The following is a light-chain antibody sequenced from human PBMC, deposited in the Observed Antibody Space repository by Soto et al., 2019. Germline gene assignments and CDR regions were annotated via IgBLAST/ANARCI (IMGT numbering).Light chain of an antibody. CDR1: QGISSY. CDR2: AAS. J-gene: IGKJ5*01. V-gene: IGKV1-9*01. Sequence: IQLTQSPSSLSASVGDRVTITCRASQGISSYLAWYQQKPGKAPKLLIYAASTLQSGVPSRFSGSGSETDFTLTITSLEPEDFAVYYCQQRNNWPPITFGQGTRLEIK. CDR3: QQRNNWPPIT.